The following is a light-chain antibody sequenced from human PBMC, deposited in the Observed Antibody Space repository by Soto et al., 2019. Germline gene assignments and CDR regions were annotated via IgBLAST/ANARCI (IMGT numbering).Light chain of an antibody. CDR1: SSDVGAYDY. V-gene: IGLV2-8*01. Sequence: QSALTQPRSASGSPGHSVTISRTGTSSDVGAYDYVSWYQQPPGKAPILLIYEINKRPSGVPDRFSGSKSGNTASLTVSGLQAEDEADYYCSSFAGSNNFPYVFGTGTKVTVL. CDR3: SSFAGSNNFPYV. CDR2: EIN. J-gene: IGLJ1*01.